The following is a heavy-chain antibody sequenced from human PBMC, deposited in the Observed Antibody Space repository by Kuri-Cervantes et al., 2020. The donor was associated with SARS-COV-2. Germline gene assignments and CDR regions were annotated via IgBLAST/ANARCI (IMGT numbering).Heavy chain of an antibody. CDR1: GGSFSGHY. CDR3: ARNYYYDSSGYLN. J-gene: IGHJ4*02. V-gene: IGHV4-34*01. Sequence: SETLSLTCAVYGGSFSGHYWTWIRQPPGKGLDWIGEINHSGSTNYNPSLKSRVTISVDTSKNQFSLKLSSVTAADTAVYYCARNYYYDSSGYLNWGQGTLVTVSS. D-gene: IGHD3-22*01. CDR2: INHSGST.